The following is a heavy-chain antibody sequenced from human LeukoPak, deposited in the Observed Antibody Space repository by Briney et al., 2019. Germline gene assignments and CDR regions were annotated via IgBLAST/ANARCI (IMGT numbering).Heavy chain of an antibody. J-gene: IGHJ5*02. V-gene: IGHV1-46*01. CDR2: INPSGGST. CDR1: ADTLSGDD. Sequence: GASVKVSCKSSADTLSGDDVHWVRQAPGQGLEWMGIINPSGGSTSYAQKFQGRVTMTRDMSTSTVYMELSSLRSEDTAVYYCARDGRRVATHPNWFDPWGQGTLVTVSS. D-gene: IGHD5-12*01. CDR3: ARDGRRVATHPNWFDP.